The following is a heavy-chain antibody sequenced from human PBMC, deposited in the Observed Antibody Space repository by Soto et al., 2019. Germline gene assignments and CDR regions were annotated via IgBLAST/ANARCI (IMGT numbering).Heavy chain of an antibody. CDR1: GGSITSNHW. Sequence: PSETLSLTCSVSGGSITSNHWLSWVLQAPGKGLEWIGEIFHRGTSHHNPSLESRVTLSVDKSKNQFSLMLTSVTAADTAVYYCASKYCPSTICYLFDNWGQGALVTVSS. J-gene: IGHJ4*02. D-gene: IGHD2-15*01. CDR2: IFHRGTS. V-gene: IGHV4-4*02. CDR3: ASKYCPSTICYLFDN.